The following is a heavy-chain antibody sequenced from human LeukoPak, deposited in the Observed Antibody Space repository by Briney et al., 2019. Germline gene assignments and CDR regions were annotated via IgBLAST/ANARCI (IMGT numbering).Heavy chain of an antibody. V-gene: IGHV3-33*06. J-gene: IGHJ4*02. Sequence: GGSLRLSCAASGFTFSSYGMHWVRQAPGKGLEWVALIWYDGNNKYYADSVKGRFTISRDNPKNTLYLQLNSLRAEDTAVYYCAKDEVLSREVVPAAMSDYWGQGTLVTVSS. CDR3: AKDEVLSREVVPAAMSDY. D-gene: IGHD2-2*01. CDR1: GFTFSSYG. CDR2: IWYDGNNK.